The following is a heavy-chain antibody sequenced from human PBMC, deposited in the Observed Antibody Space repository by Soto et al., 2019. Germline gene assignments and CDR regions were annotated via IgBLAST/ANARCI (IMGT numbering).Heavy chain of an antibody. Sequence: QVQLVQSGAEVKKPGSSVKVSCKASGGTFSSYTISWVRQAPGQGLAWMGRIIPILGIANYAQKFQGRVTITADKSTSTAYMELSSLRAEDTAVYYCARDLRGFCSSTSCPPPYYYYYMDVWGKGTTVTVSS. CDR2: IIPILGIA. CDR1: GGTFSSYT. J-gene: IGHJ6*03. CDR3: ARDLRGFCSSTSCPPPYYYYYMDV. D-gene: IGHD2-2*03. V-gene: IGHV1-69*08.